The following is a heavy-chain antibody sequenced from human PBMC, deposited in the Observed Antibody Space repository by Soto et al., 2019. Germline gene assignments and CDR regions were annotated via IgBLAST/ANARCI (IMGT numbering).Heavy chain of an antibody. CDR3: ASGRDVTGTKVP. V-gene: IGHV4-39*01. J-gene: IGHJ5*02. Sequence: PSETLSLTCTVSGGSISSGDYYWGWVRQLPGKGLEWIGSIYFTGGTFYNPSLTSRVTISVDTSKNQFSLTLNSVTAADTAVYYCASGRDVTGTKVPWGQGTLVTVSS. D-gene: IGHD1-7*01. CDR2: IYFTGGT. CDR1: GGSISSGDYY.